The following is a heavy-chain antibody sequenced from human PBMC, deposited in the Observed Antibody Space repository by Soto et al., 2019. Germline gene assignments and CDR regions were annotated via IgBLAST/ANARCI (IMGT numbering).Heavy chain of an antibody. V-gene: IGHV1-69*13. Sequence: SVKVSCKASGGTFSSYAISWVRQAPGQGLEWMGRIIPIFGTANYAQKFQGRVTITADESTSTAYMELSSLRSEDTAVYYCARDSSGQSSDYYYGMDVWGQGTTVTVSS. D-gene: IGHD3-22*01. CDR1: GGTFSSYA. J-gene: IGHJ6*02. CDR2: IIPIFGTA. CDR3: ARDSSGQSSDYYYGMDV.